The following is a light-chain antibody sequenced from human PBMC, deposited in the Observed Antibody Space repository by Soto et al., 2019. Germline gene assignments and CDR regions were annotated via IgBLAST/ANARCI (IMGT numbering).Light chain of an antibody. CDR3: QQYDDGLT. CDR2: DAS. J-gene: IGKJ4*01. V-gene: IGKV1-33*01. Sequence: DIQMTQSPSSLSASVGDRVTITCQASQDINKYLNWYQQKPGKAPKLLIYDASNLETGVPSRFSGSGSGTDFTFTISSLQPADIATYYCQQYDDGLTFGGGTKVEIK. CDR1: QDINKY.